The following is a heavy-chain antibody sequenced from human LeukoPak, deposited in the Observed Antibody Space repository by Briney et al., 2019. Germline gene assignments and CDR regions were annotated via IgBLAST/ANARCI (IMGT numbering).Heavy chain of an antibody. J-gene: IGHJ4*02. CDR2: FYSSGST. Sequence: SETLSLTCTVSGGSISSSTYYWVWIRQSPGKGLEWIGNFYSSGSTYYNPSLKSRVTISVDTSKNQFSLNLTSVTAADTAVYYRVRQFDYCGQGTLVTVSS. CDR1: GGSISSSTYY. V-gene: IGHV4-39*01. CDR3: VRQFDY.